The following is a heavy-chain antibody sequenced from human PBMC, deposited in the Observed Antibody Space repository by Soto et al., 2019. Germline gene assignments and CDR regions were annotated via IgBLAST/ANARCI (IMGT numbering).Heavy chain of an antibody. D-gene: IGHD3-16*01. J-gene: IGHJ5*02. CDR2: IIPILGIA. Sequence: QVQLVQSGAEVKKPGSSVKVSCKASGGTFSSYTISWVRQAPGQGLEWMGRIIPILGIANYAQKFQGRVTMTADKSTSTAYMELSSLRSEDTAVYYCASGWGTKGWFDPWGQGTLVTVSS. V-gene: IGHV1-69*02. CDR1: GGTFSSYT. CDR3: ASGWGTKGWFDP.